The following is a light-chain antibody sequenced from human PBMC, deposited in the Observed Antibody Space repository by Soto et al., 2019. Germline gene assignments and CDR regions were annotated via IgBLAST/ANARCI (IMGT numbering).Light chain of an antibody. J-gene: IGKJ1*01. CDR1: QYINDY. CDR3: QQMYNIPRT. V-gene: IGKV1-39*01. Sequence: DIQLTQSPSSLSASVGDRVTVTCRASQYINDYLNWYQQKPGKAPRLLIYSASTLHTGVSSTFSGSGSGTEVTLTITSLQPEDVATYYCQQMYNIPRTFGQGTRVEL. CDR2: SAS.